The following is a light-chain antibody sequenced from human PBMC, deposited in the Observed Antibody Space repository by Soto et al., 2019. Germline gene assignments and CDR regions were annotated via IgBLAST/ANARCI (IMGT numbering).Light chain of an antibody. CDR1: QSVGRL. CDR3: QQYNVYPYA. Sequence: DIQMTQSPSILSASVGDRVTFTGRAIQSVGRLVAWYQQRPGKAPNLLIYKASTLESGVPARFSGSGSGTEFALSVSGLQPDDFATYYCQQYNVYPYAFGQGTELEI. J-gene: IGKJ2*01. CDR2: KAS. V-gene: IGKV1-5*03.